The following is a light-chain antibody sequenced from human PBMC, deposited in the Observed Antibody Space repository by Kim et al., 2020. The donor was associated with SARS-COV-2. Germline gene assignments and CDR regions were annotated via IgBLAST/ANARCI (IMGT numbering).Light chain of an antibody. CDR1: SNNVGGSNY. J-gene: IGLJ1*01. Sequence: QSALTQPRSVSGSPGQSVTISCSGTSNNVGGSNYVTWYQQHPGKAPKVVIYDVNKRPSGVPDRFSGSKSATTASLAISGLQTEDEADYYCCSYADSHTPCVFGTGTKLTVL. V-gene: IGLV2-11*01. CDR2: DVN. CDR3: CSYADSHTPCV.